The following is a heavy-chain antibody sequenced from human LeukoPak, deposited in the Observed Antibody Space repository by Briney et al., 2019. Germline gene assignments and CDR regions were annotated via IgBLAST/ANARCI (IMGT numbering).Heavy chain of an antibody. Sequence: SETLSLTCTVSGCSISGYYWTWIRQPPGKGLEWIGQIYYNGKADYNPSLESRITISVDTSKNKISLKLNSVTAADTAIYYCAKLGADYDMYVWGQGITVAVSS. CDR2: IYYNGKA. J-gene: IGHJ6*02. V-gene: IGHV4-59*01. CDR1: GCSISGYY. CDR3: AKLGADYDMYV. D-gene: IGHD3-3*02.